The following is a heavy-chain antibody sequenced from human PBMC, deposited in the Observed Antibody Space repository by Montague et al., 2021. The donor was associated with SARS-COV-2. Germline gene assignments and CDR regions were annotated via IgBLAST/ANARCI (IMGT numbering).Heavy chain of an antibody. CDR2: VNPSGSA. CDR1: SSSIIRYY. Sequence: SETLSLTCTVYSSSIIRYYWSWIRQPPGPGLEWIGKVNPSGSAXXXSSXXXRVTISVSTYNSQFPLTLTSMTAADTAVYYCGSASGSHYLSWFDSWGQGTLVIVSS. V-gene: IGHV4-4*09. J-gene: IGHJ5*01. CDR3: GSASGSHYLSWFDS. D-gene: IGHD3-10*01.